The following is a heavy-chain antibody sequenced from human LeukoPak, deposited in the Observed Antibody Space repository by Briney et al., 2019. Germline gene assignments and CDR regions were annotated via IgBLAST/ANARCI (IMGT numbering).Heavy chain of an antibody. CDR3: TTGGGGNVFDY. D-gene: IGHD4-23*01. Sequence: GGSLRLSCAASGFTFTNAWMSWVRQAPGKGLEWVGRIKSKTDGGTTDYAAPVKGRFTISRDDSKNTLLLQMNSLKTEDTAVYYCTTGGGGNVFDYWGQGTLVTVSS. V-gene: IGHV3-15*01. CDR1: GFTFTNAW. CDR2: IKSKTDGGTT. J-gene: IGHJ4*02.